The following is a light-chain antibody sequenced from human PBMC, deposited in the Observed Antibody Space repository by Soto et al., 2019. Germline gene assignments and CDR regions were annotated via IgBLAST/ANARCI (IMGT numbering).Light chain of an antibody. V-gene: IGLV2-14*03. CDR1: VSDVGGYDS. J-gene: IGLJ1*01. Sequence: QSVLTQPASVSGSPGQSITISCTGTVSDVGGYDSVSWYQQHPGRAPKLIIYGVNNRPSGVSNRFSASKSADTASLTISGLQAEDEANYYCCSYTKSTQYVLGNGTKVT. CDR3: CSYTKSTQYV. CDR2: GVN.